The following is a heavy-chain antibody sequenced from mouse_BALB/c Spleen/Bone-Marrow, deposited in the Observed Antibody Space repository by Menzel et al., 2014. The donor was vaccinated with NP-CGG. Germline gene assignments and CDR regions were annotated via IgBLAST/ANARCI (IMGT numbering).Heavy chain of an antibody. V-gene: IGHV5-6*02. Sequence: DVKLVESGGDLVKPGGSLKLSCVASGFTSSSYGMSWVRQTPDKRLEWVATISSGGSSTYYPASVKGRFTISRDNAKSTLYLQMSSLNSEDTAMYYCTRRPLQANSYFDCWGQGTTLTVSS. CDR2: ISSGGSST. J-gene: IGHJ2*01. D-gene: IGHD3-2*02. CDR3: TRRPLQANSYFDC. CDR1: GFTSSSYG.